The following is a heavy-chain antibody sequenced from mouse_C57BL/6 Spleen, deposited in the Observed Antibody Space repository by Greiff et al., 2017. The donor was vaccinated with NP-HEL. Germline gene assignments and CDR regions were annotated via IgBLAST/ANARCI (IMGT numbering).Heavy chain of an antibody. D-gene: IGHD1-1*01. J-gene: IGHJ3*01. V-gene: IGHV1-81*01. CDR3: AVDYYGSSLFAY. CDR2: IYPRSGNT. Sequence: QVQLQQSGAELARPGASVKLSCKASGYTFTSYGISWVKQRTGQGLEWIGEIYPRSGNTYYNEKFKGKATLTADKSSSTAYMGLRSLTSEDSAVYFCAVDYYGSSLFAYWGQGTLVTVSA. CDR1: GYTFTSYG.